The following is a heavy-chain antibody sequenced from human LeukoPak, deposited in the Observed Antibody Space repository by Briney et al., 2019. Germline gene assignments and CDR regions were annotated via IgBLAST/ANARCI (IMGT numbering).Heavy chain of an antibody. Sequence: SGPTLVNPTQTLTLTCTFSGFSLSTSGMRVSWIRQPPGKALEWLARIDWDDDKFYSTSLKTRLTISKDTSKNQVVLTMTNMDPVDTATYYCARNGEYYGSGSFDYWGQGTLVTVSS. CDR3: ARNGEYYGSGSFDY. V-gene: IGHV2-70*04. CDR1: GFSLSTSGMR. CDR2: IDWDDDK. J-gene: IGHJ4*02. D-gene: IGHD3-10*01.